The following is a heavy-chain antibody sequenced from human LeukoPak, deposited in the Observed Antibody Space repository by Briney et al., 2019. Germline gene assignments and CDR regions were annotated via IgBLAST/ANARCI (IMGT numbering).Heavy chain of an antibody. D-gene: IGHD3-22*01. CDR2: INHSGSA. J-gene: IGHJ3*02. Sequence: GSLRLSCAASGFTFSSYAMSWVRQAPGKGLEWIGEINHSGSANYNPSLKSRVTISVDTSKNQFSLKLSSVTAADTAFYHCARIYYSDVSGNPLWAFDIWGRGTMVTVSS. V-gene: IGHV4-34*01. CDR1: GFTFSSYA. CDR3: ARIYYSDVSGNPLWAFDI.